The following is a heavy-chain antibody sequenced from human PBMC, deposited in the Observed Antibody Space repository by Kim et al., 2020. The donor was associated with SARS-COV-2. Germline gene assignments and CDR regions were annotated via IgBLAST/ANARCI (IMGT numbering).Heavy chain of an antibody. D-gene: IGHD6-19*01. CDR1: GGSISSSSYY. Sequence: SETLSLTCTVSGGSISSSSYYWGWIRQPPGKGLEWIGNIFYSGSTYYNPSLKSRVTISVDTSKNQFSLKLSSVTAADTAVYYCATTNGGWYPTWFDPWG. J-gene: IGHJ5*02. V-gene: IGHV4-39*01. CDR2: IFYSGST. CDR3: ATTNGGWYPTWFDP.